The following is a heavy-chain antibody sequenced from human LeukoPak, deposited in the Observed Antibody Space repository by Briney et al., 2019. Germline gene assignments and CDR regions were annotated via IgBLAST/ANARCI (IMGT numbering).Heavy chain of an antibody. D-gene: IGHD6-19*01. J-gene: IGHJ4*02. CDR3: ARIGLLYSSGWYYFDY. CDR1: GFTVSSNY. Sequence: GGSLRLSCAASGFTVSSNYMSWVRQAPGKGLEWVSVIYSGGSTYYADSVKGRFTISRDNSKNTLYLQMNSLRAEDTAVYYWARIGLLYSSGWYYFDYWGQGTLVTVSS. V-gene: IGHV3-53*01. CDR2: IYSGGST.